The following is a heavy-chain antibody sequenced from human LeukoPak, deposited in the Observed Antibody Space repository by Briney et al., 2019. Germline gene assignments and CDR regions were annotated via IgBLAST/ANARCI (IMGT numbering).Heavy chain of an antibody. V-gene: IGHV3-30*18. CDR2: ISDDGRRK. D-gene: IGHD4-17*01. CDR3: AKRPSDYGDYVSYFDY. Sequence: GGSLRLSCAASGLSFIGYGMHWVRQAPGKGLEWVGVISDDGRRKDYADSVKGRFTISRDNSKDTLYLQMNSLRAEDTAVYYCAKRPSDYGDYVSYFDYWGQGTLVTVSS. CDR1: GLSFIGYG. J-gene: IGHJ4*02.